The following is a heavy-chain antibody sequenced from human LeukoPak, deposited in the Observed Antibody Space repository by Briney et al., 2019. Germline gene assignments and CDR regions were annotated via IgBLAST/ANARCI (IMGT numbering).Heavy chain of an antibody. V-gene: IGHV5-51*01. CDR3: ARGDASMATGFNY. Sequence: GESLKFPCRTSGFTFTGYWIRWVRQLTGKGGEWLGIIYPGDSETKYSPSFRGQVTMSADKSTNTACLQWGSLKASDTAMYFCARGDASMATGFNYWGQGTLVTVSS. J-gene: IGHJ4*02. D-gene: IGHD6-6*01. CDR2: IYPGDSET. CDR1: GFTFTGYW.